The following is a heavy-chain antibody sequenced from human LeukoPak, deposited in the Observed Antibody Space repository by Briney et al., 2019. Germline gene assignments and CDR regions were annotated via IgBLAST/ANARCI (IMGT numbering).Heavy chain of an antibody. CDR1: GYTFTEYY. V-gene: IGHV1-2*02. D-gene: IGHD4-17*01. J-gene: IGHJ4*02. Sequence: GASVKVSCKASGYTFTEYYLNWMRQASGQGLEWMGWISPYSGATHYAQIFQGRVTMTRDTSITTAYMEVSSLRSDDSAVYFCARTLTTATWDYWGQGTLVTVSS. CDR2: ISPYSGAT. CDR3: ARTLTTATWDY.